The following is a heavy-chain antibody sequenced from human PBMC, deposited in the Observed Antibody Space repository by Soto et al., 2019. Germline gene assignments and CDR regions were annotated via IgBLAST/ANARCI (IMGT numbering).Heavy chain of an antibody. CDR3: AREPPAIKGDAYDV. CDR1: GGTFSSYT. V-gene: IGHV1-69*08. Sequence: QVQLVQSGAEMKRPGSSVNVSCKASGGTFSSYTISWVRQAPGQGLEWVGRIIPLLRIANYAQKFQGRVTITADRSSGTAYMALSSLTSDDTAVYYCAREPPAIKGDAYDVWGQGTMVIVSS. J-gene: IGHJ3*01. CDR2: IIPLLRIA.